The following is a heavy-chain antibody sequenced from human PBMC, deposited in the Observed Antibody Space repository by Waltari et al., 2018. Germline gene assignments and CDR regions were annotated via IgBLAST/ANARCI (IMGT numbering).Heavy chain of an antibody. J-gene: IGHJ4*02. CDR2: SIPVFGQA. Sequence: QVQLVQSGAEVKKPGSSVKVSCKASGGTFSSYAISWVRQAPGQGLEWMGGSIPVFGQANYAQTFQRRVTITADEATSTAYMGLSSLRSEDTAVYYCALIRGASRRGYYFDYWGQGTLVTVSS. CDR1: GGTFSSYA. D-gene: IGHD3-10*01. CDR3: ALIRGASRRGYYFDY. V-gene: IGHV1-69*12.